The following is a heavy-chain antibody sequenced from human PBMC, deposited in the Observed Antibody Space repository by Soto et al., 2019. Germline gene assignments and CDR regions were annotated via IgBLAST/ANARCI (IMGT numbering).Heavy chain of an antibody. CDR1: GYSFTSYW. J-gene: IGHJ3*02. Sequence: GESLKISCKGSGYSFTSYWISWVRQMHGKGLEWMGRIDPSDCYTNYSPSFEGHVTISADKSVSTAYLQWSSLKASDTSMYYFALRGYGRYCWPDAFDIWGQGTMVTVSS. D-gene: IGHD5-12*01. V-gene: IGHV5-10-1*01. CDR3: ALRGYGRYCWPDAFDI. CDR2: IDPSDCYT.